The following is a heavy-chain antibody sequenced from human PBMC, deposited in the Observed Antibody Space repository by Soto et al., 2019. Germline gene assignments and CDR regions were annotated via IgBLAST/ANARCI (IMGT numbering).Heavy chain of an antibody. CDR3: ARVSWNQRYNWFDP. D-gene: IGHD1-1*01. J-gene: IGHJ5*02. CDR1: GGTFSSYA. V-gene: IGHV1-69*13. Sequence: GASVKVSCKASGGTFSSYAISWVRQAPGQGLEWMGGIIPIFGTANYAQKFQGRVTITADESTSTAYMELSSLRSEDTAVYYCARVSWNQRYNWFDPWGQGTLVTVSS. CDR2: IIPIFGTA.